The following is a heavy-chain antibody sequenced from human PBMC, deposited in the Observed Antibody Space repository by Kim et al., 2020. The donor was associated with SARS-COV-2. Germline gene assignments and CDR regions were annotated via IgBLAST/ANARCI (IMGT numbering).Heavy chain of an antibody. D-gene: IGHD3-3*01. Sequence: ADSVKGRLHIARDKSENTLYLQMKILRAEDTAVYYCARAGYDFWSGYFDYWGQGTLVTVSS. J-gene: IGHJ4*02. V-gene: IGHV3-30*07. CDR3: ARAGYDFWSGYFDY.